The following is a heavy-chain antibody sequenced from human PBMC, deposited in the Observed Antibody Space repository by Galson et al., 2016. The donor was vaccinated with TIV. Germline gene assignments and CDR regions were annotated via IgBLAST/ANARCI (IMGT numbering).Heavy chain of an antibody. CDR3: VRGNEPGATYSLDY. D-gene: IGHD1-1*01. CDR1: GFTFSRHW. Sequence: SLRLSCAASGFTFSRHWMSWVRQAPGKGLEWVANIKQDGDYKYYVDSVKGRFTIPRDNAKNSLYLQMNSLRAEDTAVYYCVRGNEPGATYSLDYWGQGTLVTVAA. J-gene: IGHJ4*02. V-gene: IGHV3-7*01. CDR2: IKQDGDYK.